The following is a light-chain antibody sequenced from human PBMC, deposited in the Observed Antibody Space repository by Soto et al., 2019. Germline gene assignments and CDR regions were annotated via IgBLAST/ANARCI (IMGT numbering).Light chain of an antibody. CDR3: QQYNNWPRT. J-gene: IGKJ1*01. Sequence: EIGMTQSPATVSLSPGERATLSFKASQSVSSNLAWYQQKPGQAPRLLIYGASTRATGIPARFSGSGSGTEFTLTISSLQSEDFAVYYCQQYNNWPRTFGQGTKVDI. V-gene: IGKV3-15*01. CDR1: QSVSSN. CDR2: GAS.